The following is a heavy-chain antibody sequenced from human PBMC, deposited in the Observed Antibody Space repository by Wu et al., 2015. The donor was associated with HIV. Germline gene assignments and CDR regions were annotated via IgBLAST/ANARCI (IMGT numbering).Heavy chain of an antibody. CDR3: AADPGYSSSWYGNFQH. V-gene: IGHV1-58*02. CDR1: GFTFTSSA. J-gene: IGHJ1*01. D-gene: IGHD6-13*01. CDR2: IVVGNGNT. Sequence: QMQLVQSGPEVKKPGTSVKVSCKASGFTFTSSAMQWVRQARGQRLEWIGWIVVGNGNTNYAQKFQERVTITRDMSTSTAYMELSSLRSEDTAVYYCAADPGYSSSWYGNFQHWGQGTLVTVSS.